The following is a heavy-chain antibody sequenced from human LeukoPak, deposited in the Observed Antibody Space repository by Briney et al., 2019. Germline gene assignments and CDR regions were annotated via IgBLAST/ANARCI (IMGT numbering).Heavy chain of an antibody. D-gene: IGHD1-26*01. CDR2: IAHEGSNT. V-gene: IGHV3-30*18. CDR1: GFTSSIYI. J-gene: IGHJ4*02. CDR3: AKSGKRLFDY. Sequence: VGSLRLSPAASGFTSSIYIMQSVRQAPRKGLGRVALIAHEGSNTYYADPARGRFTFSRDNSKNTLHLHMNSLRAEDTAVNSFAKSGKRLFDYWGQGTLVTVSS.